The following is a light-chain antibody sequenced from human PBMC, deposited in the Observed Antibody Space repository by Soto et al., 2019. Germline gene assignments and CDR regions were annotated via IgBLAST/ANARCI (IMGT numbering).Light chain of an antibody. CDR3: NSYTSSSTYV. V-gene: IGLV2-14*03. J-gene: IGLJ1*01. CDR1: SSDVGGFNY. Sequence: SVLTQPASVTGSPGQSSTISCNGTSSDVGGFNYVSWYQQHPGKAPKLMIYDVTNRPSGVSYRFSGSKSGNTASLTISGLQAEDEADYYCNSYTSSSTYVFGTGTKVTVL. CDR2: DVT.